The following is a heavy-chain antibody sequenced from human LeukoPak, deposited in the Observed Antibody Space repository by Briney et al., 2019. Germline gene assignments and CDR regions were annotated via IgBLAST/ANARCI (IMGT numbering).Heavy chain of an antibody. J-gene: IGHJ4*02. V-gene: IGHV4-38-2*02. Sequence: SETLSLTCTVSGYSISSGYYWGWIRQPPGKGLEWIGSIYHSGSTYYNPSLKSRVTISVDTSKNQFSLKLSSVTAADTAVYYCARAAPYGDYDYWGQGTLVTVSS. CDR1: GYSISSGYY. CDR2: IYHSGST. CDR3: ARAAPYGDYDY. D-gene: IGHD4-17*01.